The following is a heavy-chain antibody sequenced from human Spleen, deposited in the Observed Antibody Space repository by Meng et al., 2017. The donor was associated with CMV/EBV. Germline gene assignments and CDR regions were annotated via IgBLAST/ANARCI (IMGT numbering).Heavy chain of an antibody. D-gene: IGHD5-24*01. CDR3: ARARRRTFDP. Sequence: LPCAVYGGSFSGYYWSWLRQPPGKGLEWIGEINHSGSTNYNPSLKSRVTISVDTSKNQFSLKLSSVTAADTAVYYCARARRRTFDPWGQGTLVTVSS. CDR1: GGSFSGYY. V-gene: IGHV4-34*01. J-gene: IGHJ5*02. CDR2: INHSGST.